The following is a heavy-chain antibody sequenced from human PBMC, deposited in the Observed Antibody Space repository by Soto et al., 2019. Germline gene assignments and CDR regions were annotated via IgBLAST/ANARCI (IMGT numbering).Heavy chain of an antibody. V-gene: IGHV4-39*01. CDR2: IYYSGST. CDR1: GGSISSRSYY. CDR3: ARFRWQQLVLGFDY. J-gene: IGHJ4*02. Sequence: PSETLSLTCTVSGGSISSRSYYWGWIRQPPGKGLEWIGSIYYSGSTYYNPSPKSRVTISVATSKNQFSLRLSSVTAADSAVYSCARFRWQQLVLGFDYWGQGTLVTVSS. D-gene: IGHD6-13*01.